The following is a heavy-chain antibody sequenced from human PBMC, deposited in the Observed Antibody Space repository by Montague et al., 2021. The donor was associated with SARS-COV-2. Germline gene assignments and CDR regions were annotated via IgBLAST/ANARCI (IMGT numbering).Heavy chain of an antibody. CDR1: GGSVSPYY. CDR3: ARGRDERGYSFGYYYFDL. CDR2: MHYRGTT. D-gene: IGHD5-18*01. J-gene: IGHJ4*02. Sequence: SETLSLTCTISGGSVSPYYWSWIRQPSGKGLEWIGYMHYRGTTNYNPSLESRVTMSVDTSENQFSLKLTSVTAAETAVYFCARGRDERGYSFGYYYFDLWGQGTLVTVSS. V-gene: IGHV4-59*02.